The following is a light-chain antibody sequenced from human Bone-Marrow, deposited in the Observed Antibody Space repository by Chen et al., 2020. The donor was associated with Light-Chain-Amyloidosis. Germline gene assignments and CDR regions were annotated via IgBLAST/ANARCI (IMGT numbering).Light chain of an antibody. CDR1: QTISSNY. Sequence: EIVLTQSPGTLSLSPGEGANLPCRASQTISSNYLTWYQQRFGQAPRRLIYGSSSRAPGIPDRFTGSGSGTDFTLTINRLEPEDVARYYCKQYGTSPLTFGGGTKVEIK. CDR2: GSS. V-gene: IGKV3-20*01. CDR3: KQYGTSPLT. J-gene: IGKJ4*01.